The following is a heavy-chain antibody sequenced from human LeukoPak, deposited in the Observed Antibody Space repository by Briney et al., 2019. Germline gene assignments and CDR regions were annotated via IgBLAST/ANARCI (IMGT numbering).Heavy chain of an antibody. CDR3: ARHHESRYCRSTSCPTGWFDP. CDR2: MNPNSGNT. V-gene: IGHV1-8*02. CDR1: GYTFTSYD. J-gene: IGHJ5*02. Sequence: ASVKVSCKASGYTFTSYDINWVRQATGQGLEWMGWMNPNSGNTGYAQKFQGRVTMTRNTSISTAYMELSSLRSEDTAVYYCARHHESRYCRSTSCPTGWFDPWGQGTLVIVSS. D-gene: IGHD2-2*01.